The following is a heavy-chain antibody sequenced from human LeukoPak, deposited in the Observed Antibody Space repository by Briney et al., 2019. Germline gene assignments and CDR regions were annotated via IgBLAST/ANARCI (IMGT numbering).Heavy chain of an antibody. V-gene: IGHV4-34*01. J-gene: IGHJ4*02. Sequence: PSETLSLTCAVYGGSFSGYYWSWIRQPPGKGLEWIGEINHSGSTNYNPSLKSRVTISVDTSKDQFSLKLSSVTAADTAVYYCARDTSGSYSMEYWGQGTLVTVSS. CDR1: GGSFSGYY. CDR2: INHSGST. D-gene: IGHD1-26*01. CDR3: ARDTSGSYSMEY.